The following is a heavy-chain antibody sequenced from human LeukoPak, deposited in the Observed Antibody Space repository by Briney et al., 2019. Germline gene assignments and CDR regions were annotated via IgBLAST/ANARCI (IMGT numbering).Heavy chain of an antibody. Sequence: SETLSLTCAVYGGSLGGYSWSWIRQPPGKGLEWIGEINHSGSTNYNPSLKSRVTISVDTSKNQFSLKLSSVTAADTAVYYCARESFGSSWTFDYWGQGTLVTVSS. V-gene: IGHV4-34*01. CDR1: GGSLGGYS. CDR2: INHSGST. CDR3: ARESFGSSWTFDY. J-gene: IGHJ4*02. D-gene: IGHD6-13*01.